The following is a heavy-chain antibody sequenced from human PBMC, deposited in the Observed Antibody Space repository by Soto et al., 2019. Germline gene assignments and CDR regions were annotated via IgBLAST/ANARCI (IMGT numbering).Heavy chain of an antibody. Sequence: GGSLRLSCAASGFTFSSYAMHWVRQAPGKGLEWVAVISYDGSNKYYADSVKGRFTISRDNSKNTLYLQMNSLRAEDTAVYYCARVWYDSSGYPYFQHWGQGTLVTVSS. CDR1: GFTFSSYA. CDR2: ISYDGSNK. D-gene: IGHD3-22*01. CDR3: ARVWYDSSGYPYFQH. V-gene: IGHV3-30-3*01. J-gene: IGHJ1*01.